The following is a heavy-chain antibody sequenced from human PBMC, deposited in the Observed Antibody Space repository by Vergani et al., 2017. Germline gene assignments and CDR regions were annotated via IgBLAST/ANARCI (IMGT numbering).Heavy chain of an antibody. D-gene: IGHD1-14*01. J-gene: IGHJ6*02. Sequence: QVQLVQSGAEVKKPGASVKVSCKASGYTFTGYYMHWVRQAPGQGLEWMGWINPNSGGTNYAQKFQGRVTMTRDTSISTAYMELSRLRSDDTAVYYCARDPRTRRTDYYYYGMDVWGQGTTVTVSS. V-gene: IGHV1-2*02. CDR3: ARDPRTRRTDYYYYGMDV. CDR1: GYTFTGYY. CDR2: INPNSGGT.